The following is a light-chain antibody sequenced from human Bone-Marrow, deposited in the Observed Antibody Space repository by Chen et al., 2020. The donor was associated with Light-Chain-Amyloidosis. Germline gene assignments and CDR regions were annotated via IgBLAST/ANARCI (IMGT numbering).Light chain of an antibody. CDR3: QTADGSGTDERI. CDR2: RDT. CDR1: DLPTKY. J-gene: IGLJ2*01. V-gene: IGLV3-25*02. Sequence: SYELTQPPSVSVSPGQTARITCSGEDLPTKYAYWYQQKPGQAPVLVIHRDTERPSGISERFSGSSPGATGTLTISGVQAEEEAYYRCQTADGSGTDERIIAGGTKLTVL.